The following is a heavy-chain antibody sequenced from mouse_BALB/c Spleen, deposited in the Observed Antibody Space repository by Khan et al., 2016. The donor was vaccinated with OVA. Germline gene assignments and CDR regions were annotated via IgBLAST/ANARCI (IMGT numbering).Heavy chain of an antibody. CDR2: ISNVGGST. V-gene: IGHV5-12*02. CDR3: ARPYITTANWFAD. J-gene: IGHJ3*01. Sequence: EVMLVESEGGLVQPGGSLKLSCATSGFTFSAYYMYWVRQTPETRLEWVAYISNVGGSTYYPDTVKGRFTISRDNAKNTLYLQMSRLKSEDTAMYYCARPYITTANWFADWGQGTLVTVSA. CDR1: GFTFSAYY. D-gene: IGHD1-2*01.